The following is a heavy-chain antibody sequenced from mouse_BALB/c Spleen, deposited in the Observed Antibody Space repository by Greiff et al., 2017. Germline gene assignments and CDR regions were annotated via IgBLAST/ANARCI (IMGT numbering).Heavy chain of an antibody. CDR3: TRDGLYDGNGN. V-gene: IGHV5-6-4*01. J-gene: IGHJ2*01. CDR2: ISSGGSYT. D-gene: IGHD2-1*01. Sequence: EVMLVESGGGLVKPGGSLKLSCAASGFTFSSYTMSWVRQTPEKRLEWVATISSGGSYTYYPDSVKGRFTISRDNAKNTLYLQMSSLKSEDTAMYYCTRDGLYDGNGNWGQGTTLTVSS. CDR1: GFTFSSYT.